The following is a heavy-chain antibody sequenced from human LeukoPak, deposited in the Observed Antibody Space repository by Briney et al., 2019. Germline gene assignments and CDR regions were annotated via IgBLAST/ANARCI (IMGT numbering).Heavy chain of an antibody. CDR1: GGSISSSPYY. CDR2: IYYRGST. CDR3: ARHYLSDGILSTFDP. Sequence: SETLPLTCTVSGGSISSSPYYWGWIRQPPGKGLEWIGTIYYRGSTYSNPSLNSRVTISLDMSKNQFSLRLRSVTAADTALYYCARHYLSDGILSTFDPWGQGTLVTVSS. V-gene: IGHV4-39*01. D-gene: IGHD2-2*01. J-gene: IGHJ5*02.